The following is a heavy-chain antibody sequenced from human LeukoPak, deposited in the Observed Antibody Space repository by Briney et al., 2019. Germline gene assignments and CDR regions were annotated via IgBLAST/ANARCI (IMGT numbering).Heavy chain of an antibody. CDR3: ARFARGEMVRGADYYYYYMDV. CDR1: GFTFSSYS. J-gene: IGHJ6*03. Sequence: GGSLRLSCAASGFTFSSYSMNWVRQAPGKGLEWVSYISSSGSTIYYADSVKGRFTISRDNAKNSLYLQMNSLRAEDTAVYYCARFARGEMVRGADYYYYYMDVWGKGTTVTVSS. V-gene: IGHV3-48*04. D-gene: IGHD3-10*01. CDR2: ISSSGSTI.